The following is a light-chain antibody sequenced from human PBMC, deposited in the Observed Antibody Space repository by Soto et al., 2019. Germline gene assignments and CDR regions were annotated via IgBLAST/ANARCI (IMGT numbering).Light chain of an antibody. CDR1: QAIRSA. J-gene: IGKJ1*01. CDR2: AAS. V-gene: IGKV1-13*02. Sequence: AIQLTQSPSSLSASVGDRVTITCRASQAIRSALGWYQQKPGKVPKLLIYAASSLESGVPSRFSGSGSGTEFTLTISSLQPDDFATYYCQQYNSYSSTFGHGTKVDIK. CDR3: QQYNSYSST.